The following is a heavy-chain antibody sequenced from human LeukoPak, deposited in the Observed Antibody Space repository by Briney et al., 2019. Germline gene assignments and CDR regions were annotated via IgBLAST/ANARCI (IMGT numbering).Heavy chain of an antibody. V-gene: IGHV1-8*01. J-gene: IGHJ6*03. CDR1: GYTFTSYD. Sequence: APVKLSCKAAGYTFTSYDINWVRQASGQGLEWMGWMNPNSGNTGYAQKFQGRVTMTINTAIGTAYMELSSLRSEDTAVYYCARFNKGGQDILEARFYYYMDVWGKGTTVTVSS. CDR3: ARFNKGGQDILEARFYYYMDV. D-gene: IGHD1-26*01. CDR2: MNPNSGNT.